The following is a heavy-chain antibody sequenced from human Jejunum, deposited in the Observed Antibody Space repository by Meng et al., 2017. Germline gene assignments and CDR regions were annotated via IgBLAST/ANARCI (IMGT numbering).Heavy chain of an antibody. CDR3: SDFGAAALAP. J-gene: IGHJ5*02. CDR1: GFRFSDHY. V-gene: IGHV3-72*01. D-gene: IGHD6-13*01. Sequence: EVRLVESGGDLVRPGGSLRLSCGASGFRFSDHYMDWVRQAPGKGLEWVGQIRNKAASYTTEYAAPVKGRFTISRDDSKNTVYLQMNNLKSDDTAVYYCSDFGAAALAPWGQGTLVTVSS. CDR2: IRNKAASYTT.